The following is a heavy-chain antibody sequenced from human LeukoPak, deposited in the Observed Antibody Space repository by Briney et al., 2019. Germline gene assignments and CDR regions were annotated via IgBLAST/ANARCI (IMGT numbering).Heavy chain of an antibody. J-gene: IGHJ4*02. CDR2: FDPEDGET. V-gene: IGHV1-24*01. CDR1: GYTLTELS. Sequence: ASVKVSCKVSGYTLTELSMHWVRQAPGKGLEWMGGFDPEDGETIYAQKFQGRVTMTKDTSTDTAYMELSSLRSEDTAVYYCATPRSKDSGWTFDYWGQGTLVTVSS. CDR3: ATPRSKDSGWTFDY. D-gene: IGHD3-22*01.